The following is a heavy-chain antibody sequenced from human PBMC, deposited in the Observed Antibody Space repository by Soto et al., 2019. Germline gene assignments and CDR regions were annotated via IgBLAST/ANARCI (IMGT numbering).Heavy chain of an antibody. V-gene: IGHV3-15*01. Sequence: TGGSLSLSCAASGFTFSNAWMSWVRQAPGKGLEWVGRIKSKTDGGKTDYAAPVKGRFIISRDDSENTVYLQMNSLKTEDTAVYYCARDPRGIEQWLSFYGMDVWGQGTTVTVSS. D-gene: IGHD6-19*01. CDR1: GFTFSNAW. CDR2: IKSKTDGGKT. J-gene: IGHJ6*02. CDR3: ARDPRGIEQWLSFYGMDV.